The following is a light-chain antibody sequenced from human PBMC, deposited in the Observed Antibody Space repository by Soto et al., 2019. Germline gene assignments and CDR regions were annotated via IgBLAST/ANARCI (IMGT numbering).Light chain of an antibody. CDR1: SGHSSYA. CDR3: QTWGTGIQV. V-gene: IGLV4-69*01. CDR2: LNSDGSH. Sequence: QSVLTQSPSASASLGASVKLTCTLNSGHSSYAIAWHQQQPEKGPRYLMKLNSDGSHSKGDGIPDRLSGSSSGAERYLTISSLQSEAEADYYCQTWGTGIQVFGGGTKLTVL. J-gene: IGLJ2*01.